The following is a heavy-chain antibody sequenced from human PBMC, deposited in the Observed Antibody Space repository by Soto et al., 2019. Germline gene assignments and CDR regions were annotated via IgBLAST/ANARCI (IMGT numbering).Heavy chain of an antibody. CDR2: IIPMFGTT. Sequence: QVQLVQSGAEVRKPGSSVKVSCKASGGTFSRYAINWVRQAPGQGLEWMGGIIPMFGTTNYAQKFKGRVTIPADESMITLYMEMNTLISEDAAVYYCARSSIHGSSRYFWFDHWGQGTLVTVSS. D-gene: IGHD6-13*01. CDR1: GGTFSRYA. J-gene: IGHJ5*01. V-gene: IGHV1-69*01. CDR3: ARSSIHGSSRYFWFDH.